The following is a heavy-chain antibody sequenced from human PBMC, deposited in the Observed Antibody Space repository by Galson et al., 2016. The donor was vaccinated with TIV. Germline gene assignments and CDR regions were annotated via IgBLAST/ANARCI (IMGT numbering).Heavy chain of an antibody. V-gene: IGHV1-69*04. CDR3: SSASHLVPTVHHY. CDR1: GGTFSSYD. Sequence: SVKVSCKASGGTFSSYDISWLRQIPGQGFEWMGRINPAVGLIKYAERFQGRFTITAAYMELSSLRSEDTAVYYCSSASHLVPTVHHYWGQGTLATVSS. D-gene: IGHD3-3*02. J-gene: IGHJ4*02. CDR2: INPAVGLI.